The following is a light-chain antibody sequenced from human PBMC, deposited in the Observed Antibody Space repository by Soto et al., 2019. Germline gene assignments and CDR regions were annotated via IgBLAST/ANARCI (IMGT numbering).Light chain of an antibody. CDR1: QGISSY. CDR2: AAS. CDR3: QQYYSYPRN. Sequence: DIQLTQSPAFLSASVGDRVTITCRASQGISSYLAWYQQKPGKAPKLLIYAASTLQSGVPSRFSGSGSGTDFTLTISCLQSEDFATYYCQQYYSYPRNFGQGTRLEIK. J-gene: IGKJ5*01. V-gene: IGKV1-9*01.